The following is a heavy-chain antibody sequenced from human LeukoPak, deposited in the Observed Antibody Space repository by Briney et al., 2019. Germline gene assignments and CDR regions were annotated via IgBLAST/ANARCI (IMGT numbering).Heavy chain of an antibody. CDR2: MNPKSGNT. D-gene: IGHD1-1*01. CDR3: ARSKAAWKHFTYHYMDV. CDR1: GYTFSTYD. J-gene: IGHJ6*03. V-gene: IGHV1-8*03. Sequence: GASVKVSCKATGYTFSTYDINWVRQAPGQGLEWMGWMNPKSGNTGYAQRFQGRVTLTSDNSINTAYMEFSSLGSEDTAVYYCARSKAAWKHFTYHYMDVWGGGTTVTVSS.